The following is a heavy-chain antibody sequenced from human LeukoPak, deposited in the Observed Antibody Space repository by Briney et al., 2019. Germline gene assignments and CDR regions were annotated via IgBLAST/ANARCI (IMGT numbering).Heavy chain of an antibody. CDR3: VKAGGSGTYHFDY. D-gene: IGHD3-10*01. J-gene: IGHJ4*02. Sequence: GGSLRLSCSASGFTFSSYAMHWVRQAPGKGLEYVSAISSNGGSTYYADSVKGRFTISRDNSKNTLYLQMSSLRAEDTAVYYCVKAGGSGTYHFDYWGQGTLVTVSS. CDR1: GFTFSSYA. CDR2: ISSNGGST. V-gene: IGHV3-64D*06.